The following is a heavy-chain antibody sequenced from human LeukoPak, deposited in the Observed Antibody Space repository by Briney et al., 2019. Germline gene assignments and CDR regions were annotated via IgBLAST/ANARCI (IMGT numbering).Heavy chain of an antibody. V-gene: IGHV1-69*05. J-gene: IGHJ4*02. CDR1: GRTFSSYA. CDR3: ARELGHYDILTGYYRGYFDY. Sequence: ASVKVSCKASGRTFSSYAISWVRQAPGQGLEWMGGIIPIFGTANYAQEFQGRVTITTDESTSTAYMELSSLRSEDTAVYYCARELGHYDILTGYYRGYFDYWGQGTLVTVSS. CDR2: IIPIFGTA. D-gene: IGHD3-9*01.